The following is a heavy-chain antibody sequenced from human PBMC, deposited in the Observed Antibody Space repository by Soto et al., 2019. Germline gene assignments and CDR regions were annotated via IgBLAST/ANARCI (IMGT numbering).Heavy chain of an antibody. V-gene: IGHV4-59*01. CDR2: IYYSGST. CDR1: GGSISSYY. D-gene: IGHD3-3*01. Sequence: SETLSLSCHCSGGSISSYYLSWIRQPPGKGMEWIGYIYYSGSTNYNPSLKSRVTISVDTSKNQFSLKLSSVTAAETAVYYCARIGTHGRFLEWLPSRYYYYGMDLWGQGTTVTVS. CDR3: ARIGTHGRFLEWLPSRYYYYGMDL. J-gene: IGHJ6*02.